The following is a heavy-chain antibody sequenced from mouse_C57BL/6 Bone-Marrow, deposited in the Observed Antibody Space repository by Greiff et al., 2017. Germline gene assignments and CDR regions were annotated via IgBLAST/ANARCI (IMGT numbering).Heavy chain of an antibody. CDR2: IHPNSGST. CDR1: GYTFTSYW. CDR3: AIYDGSRRRTWFAY. D-gene: IGHD1-1*01. V-gene: IGHV1-64*01. Sequence: QVQLQQPGAELVKPGASVKLSCKASGYTFTSYWMHWVKQRPGQGLEWIGMIHPNSGSTNYNEKFKSKATLTVDKSSSTAYMQLSSLTSEDSAVYYCAIYDGSRRRTWFAYWGQGTLVTVSA. J-gene: IGHJ3*01.